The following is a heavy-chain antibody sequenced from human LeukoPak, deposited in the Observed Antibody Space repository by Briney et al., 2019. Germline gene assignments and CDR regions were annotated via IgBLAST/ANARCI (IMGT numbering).Heavy chain of an antibody. V-gene: IGHV1-18*01. J-gene: IGHJ4*02. CDR2: ISAYNGNT. Sequence: ASVKVSCKASGYTFTSYGISWVRQAPGQGLEWMGWISAYNGNTNYAQKFQGRVTMTRDMSTSTVYMELSSLRSEDTAVYYCARDYYDSSGYYYFIRNWGQGTLVTVSS. CDR1: GYTFTSYG. D-gene: IGHD3-22*01. CDR3: ARDYYDSSGYYYFIRN.